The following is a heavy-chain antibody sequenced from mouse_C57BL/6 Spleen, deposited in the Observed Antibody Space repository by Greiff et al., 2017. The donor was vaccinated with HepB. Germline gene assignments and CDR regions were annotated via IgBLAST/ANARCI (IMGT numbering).Heavy chain of an antibody. CDR2: IYPGDGDT. Sequence: VQLQESGPELVKPGASVKISCKASGYAFSSSWMNWVKQRPGKGLEWIGRIYPGDGDTNYNGKFKGKATLTADKSSSTAYMQLSSLTSEDSAVYFCARPITTVVAYYFDYWGQGTTLTVSS. D-gene: IGHD1-1*01. J-gene: IGHJ2*01. CDR1: GYAFSSSW. CDR3: ARPITTVVAYYFDY. V-gene: IGHV1-82*01.